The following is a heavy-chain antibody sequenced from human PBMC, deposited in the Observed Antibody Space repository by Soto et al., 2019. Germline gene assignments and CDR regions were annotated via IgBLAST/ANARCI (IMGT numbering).Heavy chain of an antibody. J-gene: IGHJ6*02. Sequence: QVQLQESGPGLVKPSETLSLTCTVSGGSISSYYGSLVRQSPGKGLEWMGYIHYSGSTKSNPSLKSRVTISVDTSRNQVSLKLSSVTAADSAVYFCARARYQLLHPYYYGMDVWGQGTTVTVSS. CDR2: IHYSGST. CDR1: GGSISSYY. D-gene: IGHD2-2*01. CDR3: ARARYQLLHPYYYGMDV. V-gene: IGHV4-59*01.